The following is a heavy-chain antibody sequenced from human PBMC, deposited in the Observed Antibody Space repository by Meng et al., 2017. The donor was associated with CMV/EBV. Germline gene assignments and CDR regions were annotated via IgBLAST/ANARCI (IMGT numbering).Heavy chain of an antibody. Sequence: KISCTASGFTFGDYAISWVRQAPGQGLEWMGGIIPIFGTANYAQKFQGRVTITTDESTSTAYMELSSLRSEDTAVYYCAADYGDYSDYWGQGTLVTVSS. CDR2: IIPIFGTA. CDR3: AADYGDYSDY. V-gene: IGHV1-69*05. CDR1: GFTFGDYA. D-gene: IGHD4-17*01. J-gene: IGHJ4*02.